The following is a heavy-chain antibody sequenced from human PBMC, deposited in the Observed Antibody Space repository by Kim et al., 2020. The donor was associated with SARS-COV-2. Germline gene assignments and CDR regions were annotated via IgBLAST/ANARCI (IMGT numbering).Heavy chain of an antibody. CDR3: AKDYSGSYFHYYHGMDV. V-gene: IGHV3-33*06. Sequence: GRSLRLSCAASGFTFSSYGMHWVRQAPGKGLEWVAVIWYDGSNKYYADSVKGRFTISRDNSKNTLYLQMNSLRAEDTAVYYCAKDYSGSYFHYYHGMDVWGQGTTVTVSS. CDR1: GFTFSSYG. D-gene: IGHD1-26*01. J-gene: IGHJ6*02. CDR2: IWYDGSNK.